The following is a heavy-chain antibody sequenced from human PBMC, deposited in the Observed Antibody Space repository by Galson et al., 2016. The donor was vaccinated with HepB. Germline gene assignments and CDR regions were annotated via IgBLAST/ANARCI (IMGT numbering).Heavy chain of an antibody. Sequence: SLRLSCAGSGFTFSNYGINWVRQAPGKGLERVSYISSPSSTIYYADSVKGRFTISRDNAKNSLYLQMNSLRAEDTAVYYCASRHSGWYYFDYWGQGTLVTVSS. CDR2: ISSPSSTI. J-gene: IGHJ4*02. CDR3: ASRHSGWYYFDY. CDR1: GFTFSNYG. V-gene: IGHV3-48*01. D-gene: IGHD6-19*01.